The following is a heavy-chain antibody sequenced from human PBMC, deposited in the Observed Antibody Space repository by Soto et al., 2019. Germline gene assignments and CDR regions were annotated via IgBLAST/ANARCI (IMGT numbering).Heavy chain of an antibody. CDR1: GGTFSSYT. V-gene: IGHV1-69*08. CDR2: IIPILGIA. D-gene: IGHD6-19*01. Sequence: QVQLVQSGAEVKKPGSSVKVSCKASGGTFSSYTISWVRQAPGQGLEWMGRIIPILGIANYAQKFQGRVTITADQSTSTAYMDLSSLRSEDTAVYYCARETRAVGLFDYWGQGTLVTVSS. CDR3: ARETRAVGLFDY. J-gene: IGHJ4*02.